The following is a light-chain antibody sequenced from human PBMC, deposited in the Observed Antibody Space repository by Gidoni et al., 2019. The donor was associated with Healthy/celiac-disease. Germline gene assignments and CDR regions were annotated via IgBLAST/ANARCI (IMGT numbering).Light chain of an antibody. CDR1: QRVSSSY. J-gene: IGKJ1*01. V-gene: IGKV3-20*01. CDR3: QQYGSSRTWT. CDR2: GAS. Sequence: DIVLTQSPGTLSLSPGDSANLSCRARQRVSSSYVAWYQQKPGKAPRLLIHGASSRATGIPDRFRGSGSGTDFTLTISRLEPEDFAVYYCQQYGSSRTWTFGQXTKVEIK.